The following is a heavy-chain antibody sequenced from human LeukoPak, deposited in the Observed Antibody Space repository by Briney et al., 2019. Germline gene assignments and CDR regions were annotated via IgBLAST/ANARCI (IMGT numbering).Heavy chain of an antibody. Sequence: PSETLSLTCTVSGGSISSGGYYWSWIRQHPGKGLEWIGYIYYSGSTYYNPSLKSRVTISVDTSKNQFSLKLSSVSAADTAVYYCARSSRLRVDYWGQGTLVTVSS. CDR3: ARSSRLRVDY. V-gene: IGHV4-31*03. CDR2: IYYSGST. CDR1: GGSISSGGYY. J-gene: IGHJ4*02. D-gene: IGHD5-12*01.